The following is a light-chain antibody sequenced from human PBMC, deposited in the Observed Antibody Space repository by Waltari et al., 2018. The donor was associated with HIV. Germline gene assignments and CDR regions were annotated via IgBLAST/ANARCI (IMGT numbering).Light chain of an antibody. J-gene: IGLJ3*02. CDR3: CSYAGGYTLV. V-gene: IGLV2-11*01. CDR2: DVT. Sequence: QSALTQPRSVSGSPGQSVTISCTGTSSAVGGYNSVSWYQPHPGKAPKLMIYDVTKRPSGVPDRFSGSKSGNTASLTISGLQAEDEADYFCCSYAGGYTLVFGGGTKLTVL. CDR1: SSAVGGYNS.